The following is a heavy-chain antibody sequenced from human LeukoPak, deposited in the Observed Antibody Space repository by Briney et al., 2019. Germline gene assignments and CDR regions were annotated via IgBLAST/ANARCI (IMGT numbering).Heavy chain of an antibody. J-gene: IGHJ4*02. CDR3: ARGFRSSGYIPGSYYFDY. D-gene: IGHD3-22*01. Sequence: GGSLRLSXAXSGITFSSHAMSWVRQAPGKGLEWVAVIWYDGSNKYYADSVKGRFTISRDNSKNTLYLQMNSLRAEDTAVYYCARGFRSSGYIPGSYYFDYWGQGTLVTVSS. V-gene: IGHV3-33*08. CDR1: GITFSSHA. CDR2: IWYDGSNK.